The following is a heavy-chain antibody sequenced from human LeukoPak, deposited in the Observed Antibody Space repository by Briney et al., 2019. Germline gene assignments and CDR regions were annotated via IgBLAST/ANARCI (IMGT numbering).Heavy chain of an antibody. CDR2: IIPMFGTA. V-gene: IGHV1-69*13. J-gene: IGHJ4*02. CDR3: ARGAYYYDSSGTLDY. CDR1: GGTFSSYA. Sequence: GASVKVSCKASGGTFSSYAISWVRQAPGQGLEWMGGIIPMFGTAIYAQKFQGRVTITADESTNTAYMELSSLRSEDTAVYYCARGAYYYDSSGTLDYWGQGTLVTVSS. D-gene: IGHD3-22*01.